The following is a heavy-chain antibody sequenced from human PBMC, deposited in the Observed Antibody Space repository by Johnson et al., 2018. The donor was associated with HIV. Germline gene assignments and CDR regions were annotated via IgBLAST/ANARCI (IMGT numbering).Heavy chain of an antibody. CDR1: GFSFSDYY. D-gene: IGHD3-22*01. Sequence: QMLLVESGGGLVKPGGSLRLSCAASGFSFSDYYMSWIRQTPGKGLEWVSYISSSGTTVYYADSVKGRFSISRDNAKHSLYLQMNSLRAEDTAVYYCARDRGYWDAFDIWGQGTKVTV. CDR2: ISSSGTTV. J-gene: IGHJ3*02. V-gene: IGHV3-11*04. CDR3: ARDRGYWDAFDI.